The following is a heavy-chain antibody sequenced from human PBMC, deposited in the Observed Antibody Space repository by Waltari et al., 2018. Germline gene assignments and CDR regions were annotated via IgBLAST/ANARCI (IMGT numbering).Heavy chain of an antibody. CDR2: ISYDGSNK. D-gene: IGHD2-2*01. CDR3: ARDQDIVVVPAAIGYYGMDV. Sequence: QVQLVESGGGVVQPGRSLRLSCAASGFTFSSYAMHWVRQAPGKGLEWVAVISYDGSNKYYADSVKGRFTISRDNSKNTLYLQMNSLRAEDTAVYYCARDQDIVVVPAAIGYYGMDVWGQGTTVIVSS. J-gene: IGHJ6*02. V-gene: IGHV3-30*01. CDR1: GFTFSSYA.